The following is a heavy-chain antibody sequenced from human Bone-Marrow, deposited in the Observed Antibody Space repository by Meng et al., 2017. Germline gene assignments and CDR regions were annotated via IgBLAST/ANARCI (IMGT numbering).Heavy chain of an antibody. J-gene: IGHJ4*02. CDR1: GGSITSASW. CDR3: AREGVPYVPGDL. V-gene: IGHV4-4*02. D-gene: IGHD2-21*01. Sequence: QVQLQESGPGEVKPSGTLSLTCAVSGGSITSASWWSWGRQPPGKGLEWIGEIHLNGRPNYNPSLKSRVTISIDKSENHFSLKLTSVTAADTALYYCAREGVPYVPGDLWGQGTLVTVSS. CDR2: IHLNGRP.